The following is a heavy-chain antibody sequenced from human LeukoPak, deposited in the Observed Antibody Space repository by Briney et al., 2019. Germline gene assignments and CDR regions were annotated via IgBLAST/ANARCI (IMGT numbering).Heavy chain of an antibody. Sequence: GGSLRLSCTASGFTFGDYAMSWFRQAPGKGLEWVGFIRSKAYGGTTEYAASVKGRFTISRDDSKSIAYLQMNSLKTEDTAVYYCTRCKVEWEPYDAFDIWGQGTMVTVSS. V-gene: IGHV3-49*03. J-gene: IGHJ3*02. CDR2: IRSKAYGGTT. CDR1: GFTFGDYA. CDR3: TRCKVEWEPYDAFDI. D-gene: IGHD1-26*01.